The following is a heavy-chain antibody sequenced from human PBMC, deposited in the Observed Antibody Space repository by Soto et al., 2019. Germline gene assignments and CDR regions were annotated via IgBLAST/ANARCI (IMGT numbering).Heavy chain of an antibody. Sequence: GGSLRLSCAASGFTFSRYWMSWVRQAPGKGLEWVANIKQDGSEKYYVDSVKGRFTISRDNAKNSLSLQMNSLRAEDTAVYYCARRGSDFWSGYYLPYGMDVWGQGTTVTVSS. CDR2: IKQDGSEK. V-gene: IGHV3-7*05. J-gene: IGHJ6*02. CDR1: GFTFSRYW. D-gene: IGHD3-3*01. CDR3: ARRGSDFWSGYYLPYGMDV.